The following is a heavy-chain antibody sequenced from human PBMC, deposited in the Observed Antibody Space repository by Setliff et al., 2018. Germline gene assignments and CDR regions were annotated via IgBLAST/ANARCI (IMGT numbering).Heavy chain of an antibody. Sequence: ASVKVSCKDSGYTFSTYGISWVRQAPGQGLEWMGWISAYNGNTNYAQRFQGWVTMTRDTSISTAYMELSRLRSDDTAVYYCARDRDSSGYPYYFDYWGQGTLVTVSS. D-gene: IGHD3-22*01. CDR1: GYTFSTYG. V-gene: IGHV1-18*01. CDR2: ISAYNGNT. CDR3: ARDRDSSGYPYYFDY. J-gene: IGHJ4*02.